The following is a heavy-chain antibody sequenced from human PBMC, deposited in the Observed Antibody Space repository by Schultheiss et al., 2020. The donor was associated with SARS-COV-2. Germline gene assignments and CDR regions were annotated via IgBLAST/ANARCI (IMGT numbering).Heavy chain of an antibody. CDR2: IYYSGST. D-gene: IGHD3-3*01. J-gene: IGHJ5*02. Sequence: SETLSLTCAVYGGSFSGYYWSWIRQPPGKGLEWIGYIYYSGSTNYNPSLKSRVTISVDTSKNQFSLKLSSVTAADTAVYYCATRVWSGYYGDNWFDPWGQGTLVTVSS. V-gene: IGHV4-59*08. CDR1: GGSFSGYY. CDR3: ATRVWSGYYGDNWFDP.